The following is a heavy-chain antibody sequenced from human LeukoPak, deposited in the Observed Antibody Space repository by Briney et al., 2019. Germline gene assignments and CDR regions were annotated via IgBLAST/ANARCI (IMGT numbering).Heavy chain of an antibody. CDR2: IIPILGIA. D-gene: IGHD1-26*01. CDR1: GGTFSSYA. J-gene: IGHJ3*02. V-gene: IGHV1-69*04. CDR3: ARAGSGSYAGTNDAFDI. Sequence: ASVKVSCKASGGTFSSYAISWVRQAPGQGLEWMGRIIPILGIANYAQKFQGRVTITADKSTSTAYMELSSLRSEDTAVYYCARAGSGSYAGTNDAFDIWGQGTMVTVSS.